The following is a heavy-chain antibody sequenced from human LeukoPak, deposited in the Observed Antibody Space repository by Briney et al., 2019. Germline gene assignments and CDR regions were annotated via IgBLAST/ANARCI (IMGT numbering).Heavy chain of an antibody. CDR1: GFTFSSYW. D-gene: IGHD3-10*01. J-gene: IGHJ4*02. Sequence: PGGSLRLSCVGSGFTFSSYWMHWVRQAPGKGLEWVSRIDFETDTTTYAGSVRGRFTISRDNTGNTLFLQMDSLRVEDAAVYYCVRAGSGFDYWGQGTLVAVTS. CDR3: VRAGSGFDY. V-gene: IGHV3-74*03. CDR2: IDFETDTT.